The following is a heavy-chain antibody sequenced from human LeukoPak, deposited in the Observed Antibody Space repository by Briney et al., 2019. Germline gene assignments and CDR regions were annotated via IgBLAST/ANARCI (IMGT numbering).Heavy chain of an antibody. CDR1: GGSFSGYY. V-gene: IGHV4-34*01. CDR2: INHSGST. J-gene: IGHJ4*02. Sequence: SETLSLTCAVYGGSFSGYYWSWIRQPPGKGLEWIGEINHSGSTNYNPSLKSRVTISVDTSKNQFSLKLNSVTAADTAVYYWERGGGDQLLNYFDYWGQGTLVTVSS. D-gene: IGHD2-2*01. CDR3: ERGGGDQLLNYFDY.